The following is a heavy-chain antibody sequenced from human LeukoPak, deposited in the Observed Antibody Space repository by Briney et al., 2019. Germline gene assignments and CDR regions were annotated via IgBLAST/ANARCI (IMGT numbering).Heavy chain of an antibody. CDR3: AEPSGGSL. D-gene: IGHD2-15*01. CDR2: ISYDGSNK. J-gene: IGHJ4*02. CDR1: GFTFSSYA. V-gene: IGHV3-30*04. Sequence: GGSLRLSCAASGFTFSSYAMHWVRQAPGKGLEWVAVISYDGSNKYYADSVKGRFTISRDNSKNTLYLQMNRLRAEDTAVYYCAEPSGGSLGGQGTLVTVSS.